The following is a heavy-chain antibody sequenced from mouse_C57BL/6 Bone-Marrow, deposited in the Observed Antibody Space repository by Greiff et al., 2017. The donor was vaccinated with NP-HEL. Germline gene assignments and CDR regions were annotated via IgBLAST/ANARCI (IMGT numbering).Heavy chain of an antibody. CDR3: ARWGAY. CDR1: GYTFTDYY. Sequence: EVQLQQSGPELVKPGASVKISCKASGYTFTDYYMNWVKQSHGKSLEWIGDINPNNGGTSYNQKFKGKATLTVDKSSRTAYMELRSLTSEDSAVYYCARWGAYWGQGTLVTVSA. J-gene: IGHJ3*01. V-gene: IGHV1-26*01. CDR2: INPNNGGT.